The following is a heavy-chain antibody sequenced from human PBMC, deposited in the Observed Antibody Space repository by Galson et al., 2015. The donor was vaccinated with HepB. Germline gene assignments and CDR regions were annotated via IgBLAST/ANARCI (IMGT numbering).Heavy chain of an antibody. CDR3: AGGQQDYSYYPFDY. V-gene: IGHV3-48*02. CDR1: GFTFSTYS. D-gene: IGHD4-11*01. CDR2: ISRSSGTI. J-gene: IGHJ4*02. Sequence: SLRLSCAASGFTFSTYSMNWVRQAPGKGLEWVSYISRSSGTIYYADSVKGRFTISRDNARNSLYLQMNSLRDEDTAVYYCAGGQQDYSYYPFDYWGQGTLVTVSS.